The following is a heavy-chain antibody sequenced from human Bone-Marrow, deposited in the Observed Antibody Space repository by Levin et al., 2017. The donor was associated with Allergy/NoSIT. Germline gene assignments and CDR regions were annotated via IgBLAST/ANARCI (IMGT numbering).Heavy chain of an antibody. CDR1: GDTFSSYA. Sequence: ASVKVSCKTSGDTFSSYALCWVRQAPGQGLEWMGRIIPMLETTNYAQKFQGRATITADKSTSTAFMELSSLRSEDTAVYYCTRDLAVAGAFDVWGQGTIVTVSS. V-gene: IGHV1-69*04. CDR3: TRDLAVAGAFDV. J-gene: IGHJ3*01. D-gene: IGHD6-19*01. CDR2: IIPMLETT.